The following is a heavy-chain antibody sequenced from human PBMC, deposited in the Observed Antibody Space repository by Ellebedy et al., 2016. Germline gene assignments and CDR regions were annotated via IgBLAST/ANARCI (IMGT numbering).Heavy chain of an antibody. J-gene: IGHJ3*02. CDR2: ISYDGSNK. Sequence: GGSLRLXXAASGFTFSSYAMHWVRQAPGKGLEWVAVISYDGSNKYYADSVKGRFTISRDNSKNTLYLQMNSLRAEDTAVYYCARGGRSSNHYYDSSGYPDDAFDIWGQGTMVTVSS. D-gene: IGHD3-22*01. V-gene: IGHV3-30-3*01. CDR1: GFTFSSYA. CDR3: ARGGRSSNHYYDSSGYPDDAFDI.